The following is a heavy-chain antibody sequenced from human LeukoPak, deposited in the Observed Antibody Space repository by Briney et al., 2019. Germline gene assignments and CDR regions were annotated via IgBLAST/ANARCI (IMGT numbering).Heavy chain of an antibody. Sequence: SETLSLTCSVSGGSISSYYWSWIRQPAGKGLEWIGRISPSGSTNHNPSLTSRVTISVDTSKNQFSLKLNFVTAADTAVYYCARVSYQEGVDYWGQGTLVTVSS. CDR3: ARVSYQEGVDY. CDR1: GGSISSYY. V-gene: IGHV4-4*07. D-gene: IGHD2-2*01. CDR2: ISPSGST. J-gene: IGHJ4*02.